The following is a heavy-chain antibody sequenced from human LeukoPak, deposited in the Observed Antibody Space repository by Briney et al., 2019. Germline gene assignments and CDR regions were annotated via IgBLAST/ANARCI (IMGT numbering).Heavy chain of an antibody. V-gene: IGHV4-34*01. CDR3: ARGYCSGGSCYLNWFDP. CDR1: GGSFSGYY. D-gene: IGHD2-15*01. Sequence: SETLSLTCAVYGGSFSGYYWSWIRQPPGKGLDWIGEINHSGSTNYNPSLKSRVTISVDTSKNQFSLKLSSVTAADTSVYYCARGYCSGGSCYLNWFDPWGQGTLVTVSS. J-gene: IGHJ5*02. CDR2: INHSGST.